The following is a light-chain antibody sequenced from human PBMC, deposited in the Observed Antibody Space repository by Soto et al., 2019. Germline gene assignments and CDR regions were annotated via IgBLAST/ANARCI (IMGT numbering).Light chain of an antibody. Sequence: QSVLTQPASVSGSPGQSVTISCTGTSSDVGAYDYVSWYQQHPGKAPKLIIYDVTNRPSGFSDRFSGSKSGNTASLTISGLQAEDEADYYCSSYAGTRTLVFGGGTKVTVL. V-gene: IGLV2-14*03. CDR3: SSYAGTRTLV. CDR1: SSDVGAYDY. J-gene: IGLJ2*01. CDR2: DVT.